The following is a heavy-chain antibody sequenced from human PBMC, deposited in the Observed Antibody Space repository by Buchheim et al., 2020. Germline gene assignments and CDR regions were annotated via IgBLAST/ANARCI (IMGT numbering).Heavy chain of an antibody. Sequence: QLQLQESGPGLVKPSGTLSLTCTVSGGSISSSSYYWGWIRQPPGKGLEWIGSIYYSGSTYYNPSLKSRVTISVDTSKNQFSLKLSSVTAADTAVYYCARQGSDILTGYNWFDPWGQGTL. CDR2: IYYSGST. D-gene: IGHD3-9*01. J-gene: IGHJ5*02. CDR3: ARQGSDILTGYNWFDP. CDR1: GGSISSSSYY. V-gene: IGHV4-39*01.